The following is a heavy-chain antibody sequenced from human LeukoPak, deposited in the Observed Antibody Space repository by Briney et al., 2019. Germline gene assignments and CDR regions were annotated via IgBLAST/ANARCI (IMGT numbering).Heavy chain of an antibody. Sequence: SETLSPTCTVSGGSISSSSYYWGWIRQPPGKGLEWIGSIYYSGSTYCNPSLKSRVTISVDTSKNQFSLKLSSVTAADTAVYYCARRSSGGKFDYWGQGTLVTVSS. CDR2: IYYSGST. D-gene: IGHD2-15*01. CDR1: GGSISSSSYY. J-gene: IGHJ4*02. V-gene: IGHV4-39*01. CDR3: ARRSSGGKFDY.